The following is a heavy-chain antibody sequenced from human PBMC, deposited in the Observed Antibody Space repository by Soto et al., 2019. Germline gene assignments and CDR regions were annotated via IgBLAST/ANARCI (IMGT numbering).Heavy chain of an antibody. J-gene: IGHJ4*02. CDR2: VYHTGNT. CDR3: AREQYNWKL. CDR1: GVSITSYY. Sequence: LSLTCSVSGVSITSYYWTWIRHSPGKGLEWIGYVYHTGNTYYNPSLKSRVTISLDTSKNQVSLRLRSVTAADTAVYYCAREQYNWKLWGQGTLVTVSS. D-gene: IGHD1-20*01. V-gene: IGHV4-59*01.